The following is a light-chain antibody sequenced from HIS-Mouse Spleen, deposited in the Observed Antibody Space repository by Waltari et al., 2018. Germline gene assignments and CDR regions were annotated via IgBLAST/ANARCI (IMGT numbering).Light chain of an antibody. CDR2: AAS. CDR3: QQLNSYPPT. Sequence: DIQLTQSPSFLSASVGDRVTITCRASQGISSYLAWYQQKPGKAPKRLFYAASTLQSGVPSRFSGSGSGTEFTLTISSLQPEDFATYYCQQLNSYPPTFGQGTKVEIK. V-gene: IGKV1-9*01. CDR1: QGISSY. J-gene: IGKJ1*01.